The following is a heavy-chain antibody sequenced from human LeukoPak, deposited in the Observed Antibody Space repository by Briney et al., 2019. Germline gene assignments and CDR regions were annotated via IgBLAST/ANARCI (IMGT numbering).Heavy chain of an antibody. CDR3: ARVGIVVVPAAIPHFDY. CDR1: GGSISSYY. V-gene: IGHV4-59*01. J-gene: IGHJ4*02. CDR2: IYYSGST. Sequence: PSETLSLTCTVSGGSISSYYWSWIRQPPGKGLEWIGYIYYSGSTNYNPSLKSRVTISVDTSKNQFSLKLSSVTAADTAVYYCARVGIVVVPAAIPHFDYWGQGTLVIVSS. D-gene: IGHD2-2*01.